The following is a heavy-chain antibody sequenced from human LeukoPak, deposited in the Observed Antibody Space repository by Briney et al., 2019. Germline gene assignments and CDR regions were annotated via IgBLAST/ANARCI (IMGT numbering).Heavy chain of an antibody. V-gene: IGHV3-23*01. CDR1: GFAFSSYA. J-gene: IGHJ4*02. Sequence: WGSLRLSCTASGFAFSSYAMNWVRQAPGQGLEWIAGIIASGGSTHYAHSFKGRFTISRDKSKKTAYLQLNSLRAEDTAVYYCAKDDYAPENYPLYSHDWGQGTLVTVSS. CDR3: AKDDYAPENYPLYSHD. D-gene: IGHD3-16*01. CDR2: IIASGGST.